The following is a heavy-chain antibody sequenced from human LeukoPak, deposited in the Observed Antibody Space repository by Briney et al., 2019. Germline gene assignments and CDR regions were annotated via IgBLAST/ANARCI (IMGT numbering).Heavy chain of an antibody. D-gene: IGHD3-22*01. Sequence: SETLSLTCSVSGGSISSYYWSWIRQPPGKGLEWIGYIYYSGSTNYNPSLKTRVTISVDTSKNHFSLKLSSVTAADTAVYYCARRDSSGHSGAFHLWGQGTMVTVSS. CDR2: IYYSGST. CDR3: ARRDSSGHSGAFHL. CDR1: GGSISSYY. V-gene: IGHV4-59*08. J-gene: IGHJ3*01.